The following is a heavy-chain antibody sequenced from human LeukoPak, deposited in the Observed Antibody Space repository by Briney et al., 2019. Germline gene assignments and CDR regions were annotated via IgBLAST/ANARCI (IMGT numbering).Heavy chain of an antibody. J-gene: IGHJ5*02. V-gene: IGHV3-64*01. D-gene: IGHD3/OR15-3a*01. CDR1: GFTFSSYA. CDR2: ISSNGGST. Sequence: PGGSLRLSCAASGFTFSSYAMHWVRQAPGKGLEYVSAISSNGGSTYYANSVKGRFTISRDNSKNTLYLQMGSLRAEDMAVYYCARGLWFDPWGQGTLVTVSS. CDR3: ARGLWFDP.